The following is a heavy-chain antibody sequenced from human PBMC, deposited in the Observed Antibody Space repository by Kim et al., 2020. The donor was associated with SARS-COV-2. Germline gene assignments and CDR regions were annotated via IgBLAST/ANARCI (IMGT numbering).Heavy chain of an antibody. CDR1: GGSFSAYY. J-gene: IGHJ1*01. Sequence: SETLSLTCAVYGGSFSAYYWSWIRQPPGKGLEWIGEINHSGSTNYNPSLKSRVTISVDTSKNQFSLKLSSVTAADTAVYYCAIGSSDQPSSGYYGRYFQHWGQGTLVTVSS. V-gene: IGHV4-34*01. CDR2: INHSGST. CDR3: AIGSSDQPSSGYYGRYFQH. D-gene: IGHD3-22*01.